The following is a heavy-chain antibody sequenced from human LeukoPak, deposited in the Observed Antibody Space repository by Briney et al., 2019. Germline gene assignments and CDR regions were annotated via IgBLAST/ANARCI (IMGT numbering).Heavy chain of an antibody. D-gene: IGHD6-13*01. CDR2: ISYDGSNK. CDR3: LQQLDDY. J-gene: IGHJ4*02. Sequence: GGSLRLSCAASGFTFSSYGMHWVRQAPGKGLEWVAVISYDGSNKYYADSVKGRFTISRDNSKNTLYLKMNSLRAEDRAVYYCLQQLDDYWGQGTLVTVSS. CDR1: GFTFSSYG. V-gene: IGHV3-30*03.